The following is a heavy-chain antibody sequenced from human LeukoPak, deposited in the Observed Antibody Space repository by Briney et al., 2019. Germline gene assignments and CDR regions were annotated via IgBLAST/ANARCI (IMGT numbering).Heavy chain of an antibody. CDR1: GGSISSYY. CDR3: AGGSIRTFDY. CDR2: IYYSGST. V-gene: IGHV4-59*08. D-gene: IGHD3-16*01. J-gene: IGHJ4*02. Sequence: PSETLSLTCTVSGGSISSYYWSWIRQPPGKGLEWIGYIYYSGSTNYNPSLKSRVTISVDTSKNQFSLKLSSVTAADTAVYYCAGGSIRTFDYWGQGTLVTVSS.